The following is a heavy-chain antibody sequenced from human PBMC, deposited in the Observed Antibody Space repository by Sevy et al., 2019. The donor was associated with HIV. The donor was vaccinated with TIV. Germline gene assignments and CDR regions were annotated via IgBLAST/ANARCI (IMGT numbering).Heavy chain of an antibody. D-gene: IGHD1-26*01. V-gene: IGHV3-7*01. Sequence: GGSLRLSCAASGFTFSDYWMSWVRQAPGKGLEWVANIKQDGSQKYFVDSVKGRFTISRDKAKNSLYLQMDNLRAEDTAVYYCARKVGDMWGKGTMVTVSS. CDR1: GFTFSDYW. J-gene: IGHJ3*01. CDR2: IKQDGSQK. CDR3: ARKVGDM.